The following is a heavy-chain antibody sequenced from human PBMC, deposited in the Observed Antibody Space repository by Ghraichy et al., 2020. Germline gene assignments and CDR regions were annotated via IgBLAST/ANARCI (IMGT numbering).Heavy chain of an antibody. CDR3: AKMISGGSCCSDAFDI. Sequence: RGSLRLSCAASGFTFSSYAMSWVRQAPGKGLEWVSAISGSGGSTYYADSVKGRFTISRDNSKNTLYLQMNSLRAEDTAVYYCAKMISGGSCCSDAFDIWGQGTMVTVSS. CDR2: ISGSGGST. CDR1: GFTFSSYA. J-gene: IGHJ3*02. V-gene: IGHV3-23*01. D-gene: IGHD2-15*01.